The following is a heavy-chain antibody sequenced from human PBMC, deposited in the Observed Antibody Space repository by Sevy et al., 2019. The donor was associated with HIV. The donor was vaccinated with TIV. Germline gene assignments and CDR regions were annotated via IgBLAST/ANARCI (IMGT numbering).Heavy chain of an antibody. CDR2: ISGSSSTI. V-gene: IGHV3-48*02. CDR1: GFTFSSYS. D-gene: IGHD3-3*01. J-gene: IGHJ3*02. CDR3: DKQRITIFGVVIRFDI. Sequence: GGSLRLSCAASGFTFSSYSMNWVRQAPGKGLEWVSYISGSSSTIYYADSVKGRFTISRDNAKNSLYLQMNSLRDEDTAVYYCDKQRITIFGVVIRFDIWGQGTMVTVSS.